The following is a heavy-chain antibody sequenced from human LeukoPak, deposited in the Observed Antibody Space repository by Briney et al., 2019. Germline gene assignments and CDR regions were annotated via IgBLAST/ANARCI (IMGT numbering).Heavy chain of an antibody. V-gene: IGHV3-7*01. J-gene: IGHJ4*02. Sequence: PGGSLRLSCAASRFTFSSYWMSRVRQAPGRGLEWVANIEKDGSKKNYVDSVKGRFTISRDNAKNSLFLQMNSLRDEDTAVCYCATNSDYRFEYWGQGTLVTVSS. CDR2: IEKDGSKK. D-gene: IGHD3-22*01. CDR1: RFTFSSYW. CDR3: ATNSDYRFEY.